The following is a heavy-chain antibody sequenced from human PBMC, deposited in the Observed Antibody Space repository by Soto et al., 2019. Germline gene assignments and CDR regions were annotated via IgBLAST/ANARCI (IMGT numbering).Heavy chain of an antibody. Sequence: QVQLVQSGAEVKKPGASVKVSCKASGYTFSTYGISWVRQATGQGLEWIGWISGDNGITDYAQRLQYRVNMTTDTSTSTAYMELERLGSDDTAVYYCARDLGYGDINFDFWGQGTLVTVSS. CDR3: ARDLGYGDINFDF. V-gene: IGHV1-18*01. D-gene: IGHD4-17*01. J-gene: IGHJ4*02. CDR2: ISGDNGIT. CDR1: GYTFSTYG.